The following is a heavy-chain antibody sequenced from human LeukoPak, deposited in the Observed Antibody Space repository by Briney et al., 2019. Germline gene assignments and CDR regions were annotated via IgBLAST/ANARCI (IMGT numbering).Heavy chain of an antibody. Sequence: GGSLRLSCVASGFTFSSYTMHWVRQAPGKGLEWVSSITISSTYIYYADSVKGRFTISRDNAKNSLYLQMSSLRAEDTAVYYCTSEEAYCTSATCHFDYWGQGTLATVSS. J-gene: IGHJ4*02. CDR3: TSEEAYCTSATCHFDY. V-gene: IGHV3-21*01. D-gene: IGHD2-2*01. CDR1: GFTFSSYT. CDR2: ITISSTYI.